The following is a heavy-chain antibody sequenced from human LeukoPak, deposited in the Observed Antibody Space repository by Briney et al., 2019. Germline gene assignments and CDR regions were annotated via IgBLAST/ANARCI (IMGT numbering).Heavy chain of an antibody. J-gene: IGHJ6*04. CDR2: MNQDGSEK. CDR1: GFTFSDYW. Sequence: GGSLRLSCAASGFTFSDYWMSWVRQAPGKGLEWVANMNQDGSEKYYVDSVKGRFTISRDNSKNTLYLQMNSLRTEDTAVYYCAKDTPNVLMVRGVIGPYGMDVWGKGTTVTVSS. CDR3: AKDTPNVLMVRGVIGPYGMDV. D-gene: IGHD3-10*01. V-gene: IGHV3-7*03.